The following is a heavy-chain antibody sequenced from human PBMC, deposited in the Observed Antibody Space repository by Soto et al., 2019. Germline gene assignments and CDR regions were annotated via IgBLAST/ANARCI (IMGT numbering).Heavy chain of an antibody. CDR2: IIPVLGIV. CDR3: ARDGLGTTRRYFDS. J-gene: IGHJ4*02. CDR1: GGTFTSYS. Sequence: QVQLVQSGAEVKKPGSSLKVSCKASGGTFTSYSITWVRQAPGQGLEWMGRIIPVLGIVNYAQKFQGRVTITADKSTTSAYMELSSLRSEDTAVYYRARDGLGTTRRYFDSWGQGTLVTVSS. D-gene: IGHD1-1*01. V-gene: IGHV1-69*04.